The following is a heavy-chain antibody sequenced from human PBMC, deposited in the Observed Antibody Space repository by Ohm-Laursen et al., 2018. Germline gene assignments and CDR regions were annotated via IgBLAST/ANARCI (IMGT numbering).Heavy chain of an antibody. Sequence: GTLSLTCAVYGGSFSGYSWNWIRQPPGKGLEWIGEINHSRSTKYNSSFKSRVTISVDTSKNQFSLKLSSVTAADTAVYYCARGSLYDYVWGSYRYGVYFDYWGQGTLVTVSS. D-gene: IGHD3-16*02. V-gene: IGHV4-34*01. J-gene: IGHJ4*02. CDR2: INHSRST. CDR1: GGSFSGYS. CDR3: ARGSLYDYVWGSYRYGVYFDY.